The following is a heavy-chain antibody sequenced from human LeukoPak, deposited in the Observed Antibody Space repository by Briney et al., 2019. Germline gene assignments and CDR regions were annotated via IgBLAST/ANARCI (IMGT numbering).Heavy chain of an antibody. Sequence: GGSLRLSCAASGFTFSSYAMHWVRQAPGKGLEWVAVISYDGSNKYYADSVKGRFTISRDNSKNTLYLQMNSLRAEDTAVYYCARPTRPTVVTGNWFDPWGQRTLVTVSS. V-gene: IGHV3-30*04. CDR3: ARPTRPTVVTGNWFDP. D-gene: IGHD4-23*01. CDR1: GFTFSSYA. CDR2: ISYDGSNK. J-gene: IGHJ5*02.